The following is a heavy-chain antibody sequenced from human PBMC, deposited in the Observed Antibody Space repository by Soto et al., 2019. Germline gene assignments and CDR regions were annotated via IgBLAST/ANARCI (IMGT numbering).Heavy chain of an antibody. J-gene: IGHJ3*02. Sequence: QLQLQESGPGLVKPSETLSLTCTVSGGSISSNGYYWGWIRQPPGGGLEWIGSIYYGRSTYYHPSLKSRVTVSVDTSKNHIPLKLSSVTAADTAVYLCGRPSDSGCGAREGAFDIWGQGTTVTVS. V-gene: IGHV4-39*02. D-gene: IGHD6-19*01. CDR1: GGSISSNGYY. CDR3: GRPSDSGCGAREGAFDI. CDR2: IYYGRST.